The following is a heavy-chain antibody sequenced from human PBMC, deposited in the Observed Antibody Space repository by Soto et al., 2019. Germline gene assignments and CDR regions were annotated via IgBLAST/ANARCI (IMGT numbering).Heavy chain of an antibody. CDR1: GGTFSSYA. CDR3: ARFSVSIAAAGDYGMDV. V-gene: IGHV1-69*12. CDR2: IIPIFGTA. Sequence: QVQLVQSGAEVKKPGSSVKVSCKASGGTFSSYAISWVRQAPGQGLEWMGEIIPIFGTANYAQKFQGRVTITADESTSTAYMELSSLRSEDTAVYYCARFSVSIAAAGDYGMDVWGQGTTVTVSS. J-gene: IGHJ6*02. D-gene: IGHD6-13*01.